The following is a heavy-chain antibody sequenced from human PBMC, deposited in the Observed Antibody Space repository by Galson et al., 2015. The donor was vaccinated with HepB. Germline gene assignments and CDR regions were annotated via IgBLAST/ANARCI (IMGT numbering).Heavy chain of an antibody. J-gene: IGHJ6*03. CDR2: FDPEDGET. Sequence: SVKVSCKVSGYTLTELSMHWVRQAPGKGLEWMGGFDPEDGETIYAQKFQGRVTMTEDTSTDTAYMELSSLRSEDTAVYYCATYQGWDIVVVPAARFRRGYYYMDVWGKGTTVTVSS. CDR1: GYTLTELS. D-gene: IGHD2-2*01. V-gene: IGHV1-24*01. CDR3: ATYQGWDIVVVPAARFRRGYYYMDV.